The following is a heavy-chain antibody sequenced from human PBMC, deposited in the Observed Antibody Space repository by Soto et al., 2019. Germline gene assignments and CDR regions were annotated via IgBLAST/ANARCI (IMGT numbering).Heavy chain of an antibody. J-gene: IGHJ1*01. CDR2: IRSKANSYAT. V-gene: IGHV3-73*02. Sequence: EVQLVESGGGLVQPGGSLKLSCAASGFTFSVSAMHWVRQASGKGLEWVGHIRSKANSYATAYAASVKGRFTISRDDSKNTAYLQMNSLKTEDTAVYYCTTWYSTGLMAWGQGTTVTVSS. D-gene: IGHD6-25*01. CDR3: TTWYSTGLMA. CDR1: GFTFSVSA.